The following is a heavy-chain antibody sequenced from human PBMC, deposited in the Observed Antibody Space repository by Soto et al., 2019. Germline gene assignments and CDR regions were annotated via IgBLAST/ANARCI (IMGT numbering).Heavy chain of an antibody. Sequence: SFSPYNMHWVRQAPGKGLEWVAYVTTSGDTMFYADSVEGRFAISRDVAKNSVHLQMNSLGDEDTAVYYCVREEASGSSGLTYHYYYNGMDVWGQGTTVTVSS. D-gene: IGHD3-10*01. CDR3: VREEASGSSGLTYHYYYNGMDV. CDR1: SFSPYN. V-gene: IGHV3-48*02. J-gene: IGHJ6*02. CDR2: VTTSGDTM.